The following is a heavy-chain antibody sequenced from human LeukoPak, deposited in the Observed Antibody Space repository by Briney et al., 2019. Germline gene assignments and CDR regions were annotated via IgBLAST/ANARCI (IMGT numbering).Heavy chain of an antibody. CDR3: ARRGAARRYDGMDV. V-gene: IGHV4-59*08. CDR1: GGFISSYY. Sequence: SETLSLNCSVSGGFISSYYWSWIRQPPRKGQEWIAYINYSGSTIYNPSLKSRVTISLDTSKNQFSLKLSSMTDADTAVYYCARRGAARRYDGMDVWGQGTTVTVSS. CDR2: INYSGST. D-gene: IGHD6-6*01. J-gene: IGHJ6*02.